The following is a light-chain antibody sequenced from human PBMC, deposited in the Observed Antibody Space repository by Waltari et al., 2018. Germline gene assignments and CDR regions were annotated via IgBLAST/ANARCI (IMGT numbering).Light chain of an antibody. J-gene: IGLJ2*01. V-gene: IGLV1-40*01. Sequence: QSGLTQPPSVSGAPGPRVTISCTGSSSNIGAGSDVHWYQLLPGAAPKLIIYGLHTRPSGVPDRFAGSKSGTSASLAITGLQAEDEADYYCQSYDSSLIASVFGGGTKLSVL. CDR3: QSYDSSLIASV. CDR1: SSNIGAGSD. CDR2: GLH.